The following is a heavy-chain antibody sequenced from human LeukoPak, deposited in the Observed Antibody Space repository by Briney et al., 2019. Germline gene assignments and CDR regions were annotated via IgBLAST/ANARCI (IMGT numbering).Heavy chain of an antibody. CDR3: VRLYGYYYSYMDV. Sequence: GGSLRLSSEGTGFTFRDYTMRAGRQAPGEGGEWVANIKEDGSEKYYLDFVKARFTITRDNVKNSLYLQMNSLRAEDAAVYFCVRLYGYYYSYMDVWGKGTTVTVSS. CDR1: GFTFRDYT. D-gene: IGHD2-8*01. V-gene: IGHV3-7*01. J-gene: IGHJ6*03. CDR2: IKEDGSEK.